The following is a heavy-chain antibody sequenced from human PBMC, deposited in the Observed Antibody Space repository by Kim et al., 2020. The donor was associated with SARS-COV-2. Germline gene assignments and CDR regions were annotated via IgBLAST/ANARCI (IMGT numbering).Heavy chain of an antibody. J-gene: IGHJ6*02. CDR3: ARDDSSTWHPLLNRYYYYYGMDG. V-gene: IGHV3-21*04. CDR2: ISSSSSYI. Sequence: GGSLRLSCAASGFTFSSYSMNWVRQAPGKGLEWVSSISSSSSYIFYADSVKGRFTISRDNAKNSLYLQMNSLRAEDTAVYYCARDDSSTWHPLLNRYYYYYGMDGGGQGTTVTASS. CDR1: GFTFSSYS. D-gene: IGHD6-13*01.